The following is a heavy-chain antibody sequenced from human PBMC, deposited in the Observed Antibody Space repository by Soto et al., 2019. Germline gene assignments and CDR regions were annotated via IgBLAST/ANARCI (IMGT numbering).Heavy chain of an antibody. CDR1: GYTFTSYG. Sequence: PSVKVSCKASGYTFTSYGISWVRQAPGQGLEWMGWISAYNGNTNYAQKLQGRVTMTTDTSTSTAYMELRSLRSDDTAVYYCARWIGGYCSSTGCYTFDYWGQGTLVTVS. CDR3: ARWIGGYCSSTGCYTFDY. V-gene: IGHV1-18*04. D-gene: IGHD2-2*02. J-gene: IGHJ4*02. CDR2: ISAYNGNT.